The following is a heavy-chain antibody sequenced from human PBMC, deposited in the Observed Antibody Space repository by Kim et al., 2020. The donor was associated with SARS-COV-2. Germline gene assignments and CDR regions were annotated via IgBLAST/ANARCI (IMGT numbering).Heavy chain of an antibody. J-gene: IGHJ4*02. CDR3: ARASLSNGYCTNGVCYGPEY. CDR2: ISSSSSYT. Sequence: GGSLRLSCAASGFTFSDYYMSWIRQAPGKGLEWVSYISSSSSYTNYADSVKGRFTISRDNAKNSLYLQMNSLRAEDTAVYYCARASLSNGYCTNGVCYGPEYWGQGTLVTVSS. D-gene: IGHD2-8*01. V-gene: IGHV3-11*03. CDR1: GFTFSDYY.